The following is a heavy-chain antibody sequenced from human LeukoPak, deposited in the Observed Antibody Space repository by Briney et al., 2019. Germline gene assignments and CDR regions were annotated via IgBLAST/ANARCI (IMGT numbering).Heavy chain of an antibody. D-gene: IGHD1-26*01. J-gene: IGHJ5*02. CDR1: GGTFSSYA. V-gene: IGHV1-69*13. Sequence: SVKVSCKASGGTFSSYAISWVRQAPGQGLEWMGGIIPIFGTANYAQKFQGRVTITADESTSTAYMELSSLRSEDTAVYYCARRRKRSVNWFDPWGQGTLVTVSS. CDR3: ARRRKRSVNWFDP. CDR2: IIPIFGTA.